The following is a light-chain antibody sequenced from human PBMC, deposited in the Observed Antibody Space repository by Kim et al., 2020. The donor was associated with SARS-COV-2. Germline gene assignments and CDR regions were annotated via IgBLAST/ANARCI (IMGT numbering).Light chain of an antibody. CDR2: RDS. Sequence: VSVALGQTARITCGRNNIGSKNVLWYQQKPGQAPVLVIYRDSNRPSGIPERFSGSNSGNTATLTISRAQAGDEADYYCQVWDSSTVFGGGTQLTVL. V-gene: IGLV3-9*01. J-gene: IGLJ3*02. CDR1: NIGSKN. CDR3: QVWDSSTV.